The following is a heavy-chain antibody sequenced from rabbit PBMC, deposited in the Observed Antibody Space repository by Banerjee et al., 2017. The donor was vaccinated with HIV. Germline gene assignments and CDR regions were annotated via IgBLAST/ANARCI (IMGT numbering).Heavy chain of an antibody. CDR3: GRDRDTGSVYYFDL. D-gene: IGHD8-1*01. J-gene: IGHJ4*01. Sequence: WVRQAPGKGLEWIACIYAGSSGSTYYANWAKGRFTISKTSSTTVTLQMTSLTAADTATYFCGRDRDTGSVYYFDLWGQGTLVTVS. CDR2: IYAGSSGST. V-gene: IGHV1S40*01.